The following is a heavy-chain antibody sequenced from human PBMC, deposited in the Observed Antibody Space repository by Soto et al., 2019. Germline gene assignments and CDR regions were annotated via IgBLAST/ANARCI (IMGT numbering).Heavy chain of an antibody. CDR1: GFAFNTYA. CDR3: ANSDRGGSGNSNF. Sequence: EVQLLESGGGLVQPGGSLRLSRAASGFAFNTYAMDWVRQAPGKGLEWVSSISGSGDRTYYADSVKGRFTISRDNSENTLYLEMNSLRAEDTAVYYCANSDRGGSGNSNFWGQGTLVTVSS. D-gene: IGHD3-10*01. V-gene: IGHV3-23*01. CDR2: ISGSGDRT. J-gene: IGHJ4*02.